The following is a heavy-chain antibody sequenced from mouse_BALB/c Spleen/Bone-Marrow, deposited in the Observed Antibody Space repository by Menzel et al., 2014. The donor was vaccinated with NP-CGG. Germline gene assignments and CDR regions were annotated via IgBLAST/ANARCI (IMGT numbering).Heavy chain of an antibody. V-gene: IGHV5-17*02. Sequence: EVKLVESGGGLVQPGGSRKLSCAASGFTFSSFGMHWVRQAPEKGLEWVAYISSGSSTIYYADTVRGRFTISRDNPKNTLFLQMTSLRSEDTAMYYCARRGRNHWYFDVWGAGTTVTVSS. CDR3: ARRGRNHWYFDV. CDR1: GFTFSSFG. CDR2: ISSGSSTI. J-gene: IGHJ1*01. D-gene: IGHD1-1*01.